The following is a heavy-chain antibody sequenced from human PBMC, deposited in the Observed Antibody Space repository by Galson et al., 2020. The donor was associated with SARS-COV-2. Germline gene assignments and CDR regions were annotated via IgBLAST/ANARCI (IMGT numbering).Heavy chain of an antibody. J-gene: IGHJ2*01. CDR2: IYYSGST. Sequence: SETLSLTCTVSGGSISSSSYYWGWIRQPPGKGLEWIGSIYYSGSTYYNPSLKSRVTISVDTSKNQFSLKLSSVTAADTAVYYCARLRGPDIVVMVYAVDWYFDLWGRGTLVTVSS. CDR1: GGSISSSSYY. V-gene: IGHV4-39*01. D-gene: IGHD2-8*01. CDR3: ARLRGPDIVVMVYAVDWYFDL.